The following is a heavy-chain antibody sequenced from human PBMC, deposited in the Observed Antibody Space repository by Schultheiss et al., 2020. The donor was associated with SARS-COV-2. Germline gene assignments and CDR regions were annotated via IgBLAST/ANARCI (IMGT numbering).Heavy chain of an antibody. D-gene: IGHD2-2*01. CDR3: AKDAPAIVVVPAANSNWFDP. J-gene: IGHJ5*02. CDR2: ISSSSSTI. Sequence: GESLKISCAASGFTFDDYAMHWVRQTPGKGLEWVSYISSSSSTIYYADSVKGRFTISRDNAKNTLYLQMNSLRAEDTAVYYCAKDAPAIVVVPAANSNWFDPWGQGTLLTVSS. V-gene: IGHV3-48*04. CDR1: GFTFDDYA.